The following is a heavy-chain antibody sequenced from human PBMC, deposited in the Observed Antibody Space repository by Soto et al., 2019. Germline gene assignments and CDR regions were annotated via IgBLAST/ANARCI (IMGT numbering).Heavy chain of an antibody. CDR3: ARARRTSTYYYDSSGYYYGFDY. CDR2: IIPIFGTA. CDR1: GGTFSSYA. J-gene: IGHJ4*02. D-gene: IGHD3-22*01. V-gene: IGHV1-69*13. Sequence: AASVKVSCKASGGTFSSYAISWVRQAPGQGLEWMGGIIPIFGTANYAQKFQGRVTITADESTSTAYMELSSLRSEDTAVYYCARARRTSTYYYDSSGYYYGFDYWGQGTLVTVSS.